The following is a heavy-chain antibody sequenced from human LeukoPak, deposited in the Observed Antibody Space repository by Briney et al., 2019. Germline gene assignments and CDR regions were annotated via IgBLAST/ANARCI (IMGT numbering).Heavy chain of an antibody. D-gene: IGHD6-19*01. CDR1: GFTSSEDW. V-gene: IGHV3-74*01. CDR3: ARGGVAGSGDY. J-gene: IGHJ4*02. Sequence: GGSLRLSCAAPGFTSSEDWMHWVRQAPGKGLVWVSRINSDGRSTVYADSVKGRFTISRDNAKNTLYLQMNSLRAEDTAVYYCARGGVAGSGDYWGQGTLVTVSS. CDR2: INSDGRST.